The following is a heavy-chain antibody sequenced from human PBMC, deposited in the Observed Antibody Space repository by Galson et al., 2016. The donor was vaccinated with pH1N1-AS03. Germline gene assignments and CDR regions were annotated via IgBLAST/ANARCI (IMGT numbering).Heavy chain of an antibody. V-gene: IGHV4-30-4*07. CDR1: GASISSGGLS. D-gene: IGHD1-26*01. J-gene: IGHJ4*02. CDR3: ARGREQLMSYFDY. Sequence: TLSLTCAVSGASISSGGLSRSWIRQPPGKGLEWIGYVYYTGSTYSKPSLKSRIFISADTSKNQFSLSLGSVTAADTAVYYCARGREQLMSYFDYWGQGILLTVSA. CDR2: VYYTGST.